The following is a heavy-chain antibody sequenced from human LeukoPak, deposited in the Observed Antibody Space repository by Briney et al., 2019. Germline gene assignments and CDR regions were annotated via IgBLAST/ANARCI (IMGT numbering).Heavy chain of an antibody. Sequence: PSETLSLTCTVSGASISSGSYYWSWIWQPAGKGLEWIGRIYSSGSTNYNPSLKSRVTISVDTSKNQFSLKLSSVTAADTAVYYCARVPTYYLGSGQYYFDYWGQGTLVTVSS. V-gene: IGHV4-61*02. J-gene: IGHJ4*02. CDR1: GASISSGSYY. CDR3: ARVPTYYLGSGQYYFDY. D-gene: IGHD3-10*01. CDR2: IYSSGST.